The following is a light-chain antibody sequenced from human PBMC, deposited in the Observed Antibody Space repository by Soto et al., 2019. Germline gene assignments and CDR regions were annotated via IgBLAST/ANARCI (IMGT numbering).Light chain of an antibody. J-gene: IGLJ1*01. CDR2: EVT. CDR1: SSDVGYYDY. V-gene: IGLV2-8*01. Sequence: QSALTQPPSASGFPGQSVTISCTGTSSDVGYYDYVSWYQQHPGKAPKLVIYEVTKRPSGVPDRVSASKSGNTASLTGTGRRSEDEADYNCSSSAGSNNFVFGSGTKLTVL. CDR3: SSSAGSNNFV.